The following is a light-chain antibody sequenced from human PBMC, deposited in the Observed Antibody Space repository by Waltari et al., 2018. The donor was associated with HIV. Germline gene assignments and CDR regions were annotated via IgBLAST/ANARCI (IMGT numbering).Light chain of an antibody. V-gene: IGLV1-47*01. CDR3: AAWDDSLSSV. Sequence: QSVLIQPPSASGTPGQRVTLARSGSSPNIERNSVSWYQQLPGTAPKLLIYRNNQRPSGVPDRFSGSKSGTSASLAISGLRSEDEADYYCAAWDDSLSSVFGTGTKVTVL. J-gene: IGLJ1*01. CDR1: SPNIERNS. CDR2: RNN.